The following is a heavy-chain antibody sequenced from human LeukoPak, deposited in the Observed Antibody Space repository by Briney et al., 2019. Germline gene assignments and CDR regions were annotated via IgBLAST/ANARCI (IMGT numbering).Heavy chain of an antibody. CDR2: INPSGGST. D-gene: IGHD3-9*01. V-gene: IGHV1-46*01. J-gene: IGHJ4*02. CDR1: GYTFTSYY. Sequence: ASVKVSCKTSGYTFTSYYMHWVRQAPGQGLDWMGIINPSGGSTSYAQKFQGRVTMTRDTSTSTVYMELSSPRSEDTAVYYCARDWGSERDLLTGYYIYWGQGTLVTVSS. CDR3: ARDWGSERDLLTGYYIY.